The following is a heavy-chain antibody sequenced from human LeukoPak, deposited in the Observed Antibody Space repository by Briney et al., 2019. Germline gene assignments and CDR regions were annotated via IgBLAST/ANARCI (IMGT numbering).Heavy chain of an antibody. D-gene: IGHD3-22*01. V-gene: IGHV3-53*01. CDR3: ATHYYDSSGYYRIDAFDI. Sequence: GGSLRLSCAASGFTVSSNYMSWARQAPGKGLEWVSVIYSGGSTYYADSVKGRFTISRDNSKNTLYLQMNSLRAEDTAVYYCATHYYDSSGYYRIDAFDIWGQGTMVTVSS. CDR2: IYSGGST. CDR1: GFTVSSNY. J-gene: IGHJ3*02.